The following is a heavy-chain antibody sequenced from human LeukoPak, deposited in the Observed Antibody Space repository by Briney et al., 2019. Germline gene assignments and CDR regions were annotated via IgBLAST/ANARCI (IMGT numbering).Heavy chain of an antibody. Sequence: SETLSLTCTVSGGSISSYYWSWIRQPPGKGLEWIGYIYYSGSTNYNPSLKSRVTISVDTSKNQFSLKLSSVTAADTAVYYCASHLGPFDIWGQGTMVTVSS. CDR2: IYYSGST. CDR3: ASHLGPFDI. J-gene: IGHJ3*02. CDR1: GGSISSYY. V-gene: IGHV4-59*01.